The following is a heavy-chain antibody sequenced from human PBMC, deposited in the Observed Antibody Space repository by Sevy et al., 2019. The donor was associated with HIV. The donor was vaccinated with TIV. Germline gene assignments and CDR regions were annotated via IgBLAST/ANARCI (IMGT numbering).Heavy chain of an antibody. CDR1: GFTFNYFN. D-gene: IGHD3-22*01. CDR3: ARNRDYYDSSGFSY. J-gene: IGHJ4*02. Sequence: GGSLGLSCAASGFTFNYFNMNWVRQAPGKGLEWVSSISSGSSYIKYADSVQGRFTISRDNAKSSLYLQMNSLSAEDTAVYYCARNRDYYDSSGFSYWGQGTLVTVSS. CDR2: ISSGSSYI. V-gene: IGHV3-21*06.